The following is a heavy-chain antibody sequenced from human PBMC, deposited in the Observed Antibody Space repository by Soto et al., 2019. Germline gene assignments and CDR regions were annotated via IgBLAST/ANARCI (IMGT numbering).Heavy chain of an antibody. D-gene: IGHD3-3*01. Sequence: GGSLRLSCAASGFTFSSYWMSWVRQAPGKGLEWVANIKQDGSEKYYVDSVKGRFTISRDNAKNSLYMQMNSLRAEDTAVYYCARDRVDFWSGYSGRGRYGMDVWGQGTTVTVSS. CDR2: IKQDGSEK. CDR3: ARDRVDFWSGYSGRGRYGMDV. J-gene: IGHJ6*02. CDR1: GFTFSSYW. V-gene: IGHV3-7*05.